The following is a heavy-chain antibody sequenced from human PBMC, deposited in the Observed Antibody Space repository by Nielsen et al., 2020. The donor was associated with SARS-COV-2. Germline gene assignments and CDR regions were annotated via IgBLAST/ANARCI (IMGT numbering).Heavy chain of an antibody. CDR1: GYSFTSYW. J-gene: IGHJ3*02. D-gene: IGHD3-22*01. Sequence: GGSLRLSCKGSGYSFTSYWIGWVRQMPGKGLEWMGIIYPGDSDTRYSPSFQGQVTISADKSISTAYLQWSSLKASDTAMYYCARLSVPRTYYYDSKAFDIWGQGTMVTVSS. CDR2: IYPGDSDT. CDR3: ARLSVPRTYYYDSKAFDI. V-gene: IGHV5-51*01.